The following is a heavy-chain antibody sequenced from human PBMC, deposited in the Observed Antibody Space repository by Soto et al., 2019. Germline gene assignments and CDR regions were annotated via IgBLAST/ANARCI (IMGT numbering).Heavy chain of an antibody. Sequence: GFLRLSCAASGFTFSGSAMHWVRQASGKGLGWVGRIRSKGNSYATAYAASVKGRFTISRDDSKNTAYLQMNSLKTEDTAVYYCTRLNSNWAPGMDVWGQGTTVTVSS. CDR1: GFTFSGSA. D-gene: IGHD7-27*01. V-gene: IGHV3-73*01. CDR3: TRLNSNWAPGMDV. J-gene: IGHJ6*02. CDR2: IRSKGNSYAT.